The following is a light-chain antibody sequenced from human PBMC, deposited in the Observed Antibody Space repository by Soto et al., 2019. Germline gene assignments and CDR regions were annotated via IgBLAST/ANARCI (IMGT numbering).Light chain of an antibody. J-gene: IGLJ3*02. CDR3: ESWDHNLNGRV. CDR1: SSNIGTYT. Sequence: QSVLTQPPSASGTPGQRVTICCSGTSSNIGTYTVNWYQQLPGTAPKLLIYTDYQRPSRVPDRFSGSKSGTSASLAINGLHSEDAADYYCESWDHNLNGRVFGGGTKLTVL. V-gene: IGLV1-44*01. CDR2: TDY.